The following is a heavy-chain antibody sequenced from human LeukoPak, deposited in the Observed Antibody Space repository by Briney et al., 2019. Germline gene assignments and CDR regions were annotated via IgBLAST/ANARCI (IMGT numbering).Heavy chain of an antibody. CDR2: TYYRSKWYY. D-gene: IGHD1-26*01. CDR3: ARTRDLGPDY. Sequence: SQTLSLTCVISGDSVSSNSAAWNWIRQSPSRGLEWLGRTYYRSKWYYHYAVSMKSRITVNPDTSKDQFSLQLNSVTPEDTAVYYCARTRDLGPDYWGQGTLVTVSS. V-gene: IGHV6-1*01. CDR1: GDSVSSNSAA. J-gene: IGHJ4*02.